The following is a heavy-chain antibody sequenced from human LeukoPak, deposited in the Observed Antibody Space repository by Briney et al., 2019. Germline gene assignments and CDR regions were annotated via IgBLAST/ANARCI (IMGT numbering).Heavy chain of an antibody. D-gene: IGHD2-2*01. CDR2: INHSGST. Sequence: SETLSLTCAVYGGSFSGYYWSWIRQPPGKGLEWIGEINHSGSTNYNPSLKSRVTISVDTSKNQFSLELSSVTAADTAVYYCARILGYCSSTSCPSVAFDIWGQGTMVSVPS. CDR1: GGSFSGYY. CDR3: ARILGYCSSTSCPSVAFDI. V-gene: IGHV4-34*01. J-gene: IGHJ3*02.